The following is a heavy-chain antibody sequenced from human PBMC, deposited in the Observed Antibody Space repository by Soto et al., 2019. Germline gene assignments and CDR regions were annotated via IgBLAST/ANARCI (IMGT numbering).Heavy chain of an antibody. CDR3: AKPQHDYGDYEPFDY. CDR1: GFTFDDYA. D-gene: IGHD4-17*01. CDR2: ISWNSGSI. J-gene: IGHJ4*02. V-gene: IGHV3-9*01. Sequence: EVQLVESGGGLVQPGRSLRLSCAASGFTFDDYAMHWVRQAPGKGLEWVSGISWNSGSIGYADSVKGRFTISRDNAKNSLYLQMNSLRAEYTALYYCAKPQHDYGDYEPFDYWGQGTLVTVSS.